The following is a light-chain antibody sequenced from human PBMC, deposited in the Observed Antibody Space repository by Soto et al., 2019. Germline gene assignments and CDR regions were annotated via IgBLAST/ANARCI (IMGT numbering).Light chain of an antibody. Sequence: SCRASQDIGTKLAWYQQTPGQAPRLLIYDISNRATGVPARLSGSGSETEFTLTIRSLQSEDSAVYVCQQYNNWPSFGQGTRLDIK. CDR1: QDIGTK. CDR3: QQYNNWPS. J-gene: IGKJ5*01. CDR2: DIS. V-gene: IGKV3-15*01.